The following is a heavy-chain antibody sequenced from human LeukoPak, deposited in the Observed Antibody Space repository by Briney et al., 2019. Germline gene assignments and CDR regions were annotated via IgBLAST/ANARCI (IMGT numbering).Heavy chain of an antibody. J-gene: IGHJ6*03. V-gene: IGHV3-30*02. CDR2: IRYDGSNK. CDR1: GFTFSSYG. Sequence: GGSLRLSCAASGFTFSSYGMHWVRQAPGKGLDCVAFIRYDGSNKYYADSVKGRFTISRDNSKNTLYLQMNSLRAEDTAVYYCAKFSNSGYTYYYYMDVWGKGTTVTVSS. CDR3: AKFSNSGYTYYYYMDV. D-gene: IGHD5-12*01.